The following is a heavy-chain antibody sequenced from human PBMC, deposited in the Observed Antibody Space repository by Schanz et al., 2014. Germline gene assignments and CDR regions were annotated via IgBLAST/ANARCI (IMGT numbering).Heavy chain of an antibody. CDR2: IYHSGNT. Sequence: QVQLQESGPGLVRPSETLSLTCTVSGYSISSGYYWDWIRQPPGKGLEWIGFIYHSGNTYYNPSLKARVPISEATPKTQFSRKLSSGTAAVTAVYYCARDLHRMDVWGQGTTVTVSS. CDR1: GYSISSGYY. V-gene: IGHV4-38-2*02. J-gene: IGHJ6*02. CDR3: ARDLHRMDV. D-gene: IGHD4-4*01.